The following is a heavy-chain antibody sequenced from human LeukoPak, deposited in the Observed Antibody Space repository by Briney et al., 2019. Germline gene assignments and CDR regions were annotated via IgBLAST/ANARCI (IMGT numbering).Heavy chain of an antibody. CDR1: GYTFTGYY. J-gene: IGHJ4*02. CDR3: ARFPLGSSGGDY. Sequence: ASVKVSCKASGYTFTGYYMHWVRQAPGQGLEWMGWINPNSGGTNYAQKFQGRATMTRDTSISTAYMELSRLRSDGTAVYDCARFPLGSSGGDYWGQGTLVTVSS. V-gene: IGHV1-2*02. D-gene: IGHD2-15*01. CDR2: INPNSGGT.